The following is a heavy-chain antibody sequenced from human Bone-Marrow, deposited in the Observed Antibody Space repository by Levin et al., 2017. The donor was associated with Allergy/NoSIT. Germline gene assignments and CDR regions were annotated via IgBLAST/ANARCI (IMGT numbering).Heavy chain of an antibody. CDR1: GLTFSSYA. Sequence: PGGSLRLSCAASGLTFSSYAMSWVRQAPGKGLEWVSAISGSGGNTYYADSVKGRFSISRDNSRNTMYLQMNSLRAEDTAIYYCAKGLAASGTLAFDFWGQGTMVTVSS. D-gene: IGHD6-13*01. J-gene: IGHJ3*01. CDR2: ISGSGGNT. V-gene: IGHV3-23*01. CDR3: AKGLAASGTLAFDF.